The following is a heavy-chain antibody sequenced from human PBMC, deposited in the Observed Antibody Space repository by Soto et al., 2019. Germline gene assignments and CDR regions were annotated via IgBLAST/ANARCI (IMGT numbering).Heavy chain of an antibody. CDR3: SRGRPYIRYGDDAFDI. J-gene: IGHJ3*02. V-gene: IGHV1-46*03. Sequence: ASVKVSCKASGYTFTTYYIYSARHAPEQGVEWMGIIDPSGGSTSYAQKFQGRVTMTRDTSTSTVYMELSRLRSEDTAVYYCSRGRPYIRYGDDAFDIWVQGTMVTVSS. D-gene: IGHD1-1*01. CDR1: GYTFTTYY. CDR2: IDPSGGST.